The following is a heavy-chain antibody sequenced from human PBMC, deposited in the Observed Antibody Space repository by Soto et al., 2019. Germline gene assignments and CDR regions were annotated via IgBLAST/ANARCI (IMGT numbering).Heavy chain of an antibody. CDR3: ARDRGALARDY. V-gene: IGHV4-30-4*01. Sequence: ASETLSLTCTVSCGSISSGDNYWGWIRQPPGQGLEWIGSVYYSGYTYYNPSLKSRVAMSLDTSKNQFSLNLTSVTAADTAMEYCARDRGALARDYWGQRTRVTVAS. CDR1: CGSISSGDNY. D-gene: IGHD6-19*01. J-gene: IGHJ4*02. CDR2: VYYSGYT.